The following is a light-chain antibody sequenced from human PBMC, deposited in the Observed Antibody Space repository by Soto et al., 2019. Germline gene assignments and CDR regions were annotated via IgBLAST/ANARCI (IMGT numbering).Light chain of an antibody. Sequence: QSVLTQPASVSGSPGHSITISCTGTSSDVGGYNYVSWYQQHPGKAPKLMIDDVSNRPSGVSNRFSGSKSGNTASLTISGLQAEDEADYYCSSYTSSSTLYVFGTGTKVTVL. CDR2: DVS. CDR3: SSYTSSSTLYV. CDR1: SSDVGGYNY. J-gene: IGLJ1*01. V-gene: IGLV2-14*01.